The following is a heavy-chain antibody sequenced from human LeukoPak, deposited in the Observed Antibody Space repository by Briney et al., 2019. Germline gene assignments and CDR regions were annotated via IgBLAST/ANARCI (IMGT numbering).Heavy chain of an antibody. CDR2: IYYSGST. D-gene: IGHD3-10*01. V-gene: IGHV4-59*01. CDR3: ARDRSRSRFDP. J-gene: IGHJ5*02. Sequence: SETLSLTCTVSGGSISSYYWSWIRQPPGKGLEWIGYIYYSGSTSYNPSLKSRVTISVDTSKNQFSLKLSSVTAADTAVYYCARDRSRSRFDPWGQGTLVTVSS. CDR1: GGSISSYY.